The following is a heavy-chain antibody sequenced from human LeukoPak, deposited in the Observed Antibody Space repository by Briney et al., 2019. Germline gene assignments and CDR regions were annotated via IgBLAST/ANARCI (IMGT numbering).Heavy chain of an antibody. CDR1: GGSISSYY. J-gene: IGHJ4*02. Sequence: TASETLSLTCTVSGGSISSYYWSWIRQPPGKGLEWIGYIYYSGSTNYNPSLKSRVTISVDTSKNQFSLKLSSVTAADTAVYYCAREAYYDSSGTGSFDYWGQGALVTVSS. CDR3: AREAYYDSSGTGSFDY. V-gene: IGHV4-59*01. D-gene: IGHD3-22*01. CDR2: IYYSGST.